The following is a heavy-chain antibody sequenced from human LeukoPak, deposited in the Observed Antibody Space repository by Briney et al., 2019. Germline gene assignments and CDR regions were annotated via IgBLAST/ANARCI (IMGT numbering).Heavy chain of an antibody. CDR3: ARGAAEWFGEGEYNWFDP. D-gene: IGHD3-10*01. CDR2: INHSGSA. V-gene: IGHV4-34*01. Sequence: KPSETLSLTCAVYGGSFSGYYWSWIRQPPGKGLEWIGEINHSGSANYNPSLKSRVTISVDTSKNQFSLKLSSVTAADTAVYYCARGAAEWFGEGEYNWFDPWGQGTLVTVSS. CDR1: GGSFSGYY. J-gene: IGHJ5*02.